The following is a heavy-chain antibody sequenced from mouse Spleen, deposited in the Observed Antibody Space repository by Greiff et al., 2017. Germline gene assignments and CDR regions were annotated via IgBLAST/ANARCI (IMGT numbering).Heavy chain of an antibody. Sequence: EVKLVESGPSLVKPSQTLSLTCSVTGDSITSGYWNWIRKFPGNKLEYMGYISYSGSTYYNPSLKSRISITRDTSKNQYYLQLNSVTTEDTATYYCARSGYYGSRSWFAYWGQGTLVTVSA. D-gene: IGHD1-1*01. CDR1: GDSITSGY. V-gene: IGHV3-8*02. CDR3: ARSGYYGSRSWFAY. CDR2: ISYSGST. J-gene: IGHJ3*01.